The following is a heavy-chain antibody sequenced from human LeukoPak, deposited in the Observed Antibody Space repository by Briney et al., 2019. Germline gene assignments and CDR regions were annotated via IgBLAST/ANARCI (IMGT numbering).Heavy chain of an antibody. V-gene: IGHV3-7*01. CDR2: IKQDGSVK. CDR3: ARGGSYYYFDY. CDR1: GFTFSSYW. Sequence: GGSLRLSCAASGFTFSSYWMSWVRQAPGKGLEWVASIKQDGSVKYYVDSVKGRFTISRDNAKNSLYLQMNSLRAEDTAVYYCARGGSYYYFDYWGQGTLVTVSS. J-gene: IGHJ4*02. D-gene: IGHD1-26*01.